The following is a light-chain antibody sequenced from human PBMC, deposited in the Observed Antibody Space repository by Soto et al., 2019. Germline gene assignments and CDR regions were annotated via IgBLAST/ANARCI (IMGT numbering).Light chain of an antibody. CDR1: QSISNY. J-gene: IGKJ1*01. CDR3: QQSYSTPRT. V-gene: IGKV1-39*01. CDR2: AAS. Sequence: DIQMTQSPSSLSASVGDRVTITSRASQSISNYLNWYQQKPGKAPKLLMYAASSLQIGVPSRFSGSGSGTDFTITISSLQPEDFATYYCQQSYSTPRTFGQGTKVEIK.